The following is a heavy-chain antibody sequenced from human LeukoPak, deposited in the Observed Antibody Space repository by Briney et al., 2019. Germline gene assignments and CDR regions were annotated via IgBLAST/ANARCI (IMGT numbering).Heavy chain of an antibody. J-gene: IGHJ4*02. CDR2: INQESTET. D-gene: IGHD2-15*01. CDR1: GFRFTAFW. Sequence: GGSLRLSCAASGFRFTAFWMSWVRQAPGKGPEWVANINQESTETYYVDSVRGRFTISRDNANNSLSLQMNSLRVEDTAVYYCAREVDRSFGYWGQGNLVSVSS. V-gene: IGHV3-7*01. CDR3: AREVDRSFGY.